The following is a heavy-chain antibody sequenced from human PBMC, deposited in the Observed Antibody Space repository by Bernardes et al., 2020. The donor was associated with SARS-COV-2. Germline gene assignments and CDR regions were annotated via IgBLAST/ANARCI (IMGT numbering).Heavy chain of an antibody. J-gene: IGHJ2*01. D-gene: IGHD6-6*01. CDR3: ATESRSSSSEWYFDL. CDR2: IRSKPFGATA. Sequence: GGSLRLSCTASGFTFGDYTMIWFRQAPGKGLEWVGFIRSKPFGATAEYAPSVKGRFIISRDDSKSIAYLQMNSLKTKDTAVYYCATESRSSSSEWYFDLWGRGTLVTVSS. CDR1: GFTFGDYT. V-gene: IGHV3-49*03.